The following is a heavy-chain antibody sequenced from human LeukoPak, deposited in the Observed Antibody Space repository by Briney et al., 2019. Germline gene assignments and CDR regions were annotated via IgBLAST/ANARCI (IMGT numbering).Heavy chain of an antibody. V-gene: IGHV3-21*01. Sequence: PGGSLRLSCAASGFTFSSYNMNWVRQAPGKGLEWVSSISTRGSYIYYADSLKGRFTISRDNAKNSLYLQMNSLRAEDTAVYYCARVEVLLWFGESPGAEYFQHWGQGTLVTVSS. CDR2: ISTRGSYI. CDR3: ARVEVLLWFGESPGAEYFQH. D-gene: IGHD3-10*01. CDR1: GFTFSSYN. J-gene: IGHJ1*01.